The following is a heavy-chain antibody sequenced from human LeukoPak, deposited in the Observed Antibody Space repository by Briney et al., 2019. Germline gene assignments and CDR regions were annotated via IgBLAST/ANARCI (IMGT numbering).Heavy chain of an antibody. J-gene: IGHJ4*02. D-gene: IGHD3-16*01. Sequence: SETLSLTCTVSGGSVSSYYWSWIRQPPGKGPEWIGYIYYSGSTNYNPSLKSRVTISVDTSKNQFTLKLSSVTAADTAVYYCARGRYGWLPFDYWGQGTLVTVSS. V-gene: IGHV4-59*02. CDR2: IYYSGST. CDR1: GGSVSSYY. CDR3: ARGRYGWLPFDY.